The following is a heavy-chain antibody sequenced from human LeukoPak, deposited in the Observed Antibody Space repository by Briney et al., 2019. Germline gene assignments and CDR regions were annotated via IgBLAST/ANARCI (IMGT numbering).Heavy chain of an antibody. J-gene: IGHJ3*02. D-gene: IGHD2/OR15-2a*01. Sequence: PSETLSLTCTVSNYSLSTDYYWGWSRQPPAKRLEWIGTMYHSGSTYYNPSIKSRVTISLDTSENQFSLQLTSVAAADTAVYYCARYVLLNISEINGFDIWGQGTMVTVSS. CDR2: MYHSGST. CDR1: NYSLSTDYY. V-gene: IGHV4-38-2*02. CDR3: ARYVLLNISEINGFDI.